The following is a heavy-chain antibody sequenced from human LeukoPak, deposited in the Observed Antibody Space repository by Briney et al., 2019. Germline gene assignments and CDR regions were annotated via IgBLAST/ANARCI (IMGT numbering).Heavy chain of an antibody. Sequence: GASVKVSCKASGYTFTSYWIQWVRQAPGQGLEWMGLINPNDGSTTYTHKFQGRVTMTRDTSTSTVYMDLSGLTSEDTAVYYCARAPRDSSTMLDYWGQGTLVTVSS. J-gene: IGHJ4*02. CDR2: INPNDGST. CDR3: ARAPRDSSTMLDY. D-gene: IGHD6-13*01. CDR1: GYTFTSYW. V-gene: IGHV1-46*01.